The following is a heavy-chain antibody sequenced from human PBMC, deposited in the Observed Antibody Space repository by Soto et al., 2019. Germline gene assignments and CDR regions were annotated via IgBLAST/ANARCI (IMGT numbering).Heavy chain of an antibody. CDR2: ISGSGGST. CDR1: GFTFSSYA. Sequence: GGSLRLSCPASGFTFSSYAMSWVRQAPGKGLVWVSAISGSGGSTYYADSVKGRFTISRDNSKNTLYLQMNSLRAEDTAVYYCAKDSGSSYYFDYWGQGTLVTVSS. V-gene: IGHV3-23*01. CDR3: AKDSGSSYYFDY. J-gene: IGHJ4*02. D-gene: IGHD1-26*01.